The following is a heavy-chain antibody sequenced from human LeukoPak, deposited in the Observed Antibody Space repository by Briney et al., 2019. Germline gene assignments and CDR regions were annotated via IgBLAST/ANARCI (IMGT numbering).Heavy chain of an antibody. J-gene: IGHJ5*02. CDR2: ISWNSGSI. V-gene: IGHV3-9*01. D-gene: IGHD3-9*01. CDR1: GFTFDDYA. CDR3: AKGPEYYDILTGQNWFDP. Sequence: GRSLRLSCAASGFTFDDYAMHWVRQAPGKGLEWVSGISWNSGSIGYADSVKGRFTISRDNAKNSLYLQMNSLRAEDTALYYCAKGPEYYDILTGQNWFDPWGQGTLVTVSS.